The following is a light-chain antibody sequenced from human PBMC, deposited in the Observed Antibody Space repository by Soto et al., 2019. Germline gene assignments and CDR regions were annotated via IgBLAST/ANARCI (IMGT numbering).Light chain of an antibody. CDR1: SSDVGGYNY. Sequence: QSALTQPASVSGSPGQSITISCTGSSSDVGGYNYVSWYQHHPGKAPKLMIYDVSNRPSGVPNRFSGSKSGNTASLTISGLQAEDEADYYCSSYTSSSTLFGGVTKLTVL. CDR2: DVS. J-gene: IGLJ2*01. V-gene: IGLV2-14*03. CDR3: SSYTSSSTL.